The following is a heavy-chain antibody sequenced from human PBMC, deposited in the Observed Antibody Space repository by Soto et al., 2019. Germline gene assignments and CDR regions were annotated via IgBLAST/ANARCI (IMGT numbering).Heavy chain of an antibody. V-gene: IGHV4-30-2*01. CDR2: TYHSGST. CDR1: GGSISSGGYS. Sequence: QLQLQESGSGLVKPSQTLSLTCAVSGGSISSGGYSWSWIRQPPGKGLEWIGYTYHSGSTYYNPSLKSRVTLSVDRSKNQFSLKLSSVTAADTAVYYCARDHYGDYGYGMDVWGQGTTVTVSS. D-gene: IGHD4-17*01. CDR3: ARDHYGDYGYGMDV. J-gene: IGHJ6*02.